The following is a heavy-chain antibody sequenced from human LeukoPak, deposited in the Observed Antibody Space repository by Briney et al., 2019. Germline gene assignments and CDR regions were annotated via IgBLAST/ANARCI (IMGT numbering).Heavy chain of an antibody. CDR1: GFTFSSYE. CDR2: ISSSGSTI. V-gene: IGHV3-48*03. CDR3: ARDSCSGGSCYSGWFDP. D-gene: IGHD2-15*01. J-gene: IGHJ5*02. Sequence: PGGSLRLSCAASGFTFSSYEMNWVRQALGKGLEWVSYISSSGSTIYYADSVKGRFTISRDNAKNSLYLQMNSLRAEDTAVYYCARDSCSGGSCYSGWFDPWGQGTLVTVSS.